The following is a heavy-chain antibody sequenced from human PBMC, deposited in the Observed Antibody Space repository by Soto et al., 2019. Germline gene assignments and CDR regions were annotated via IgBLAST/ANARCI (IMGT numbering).Heavy chain of an antibody. CDR3: ARGPVKQWLDIAYFQH. D-gene: IGHD6-19*01. CDR1: GFTFSSYG. V-gene: IGHV3-33*01. CDR2: IWYDGSKK. Sequence: GGSLRLSCAASGFTFSSYGMHWVRQAPGKGLEWVAVIWYDGSKKYYADSVKGRFTISRDNSKNTLYLQMNSLRAEDTAVYYCARGPVKQWLDIAYFQHLGQGTLVTVSS. J-gene: IGHJ1*01.